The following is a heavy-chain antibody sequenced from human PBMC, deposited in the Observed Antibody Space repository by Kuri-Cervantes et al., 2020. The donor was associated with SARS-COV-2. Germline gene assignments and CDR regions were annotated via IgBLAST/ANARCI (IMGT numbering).Heavy chain of an antibody. J-gene: IGHJ4*02. CDR3: ARDPSTIFGVVIIPVDGGFDY. CDR1: GFTFSDSY. CDR2: ISSSGSTI. D-gene: IGHD3-3*01. Sequence: GESLKISCAASGFTFSDSYMSWIRQAPGKGLELVSYISSSGSTIYYADSVKGRFTISRDNAKNSLYLQMNSLRAEDTAVYYCARDPSTIFGVVIIPVDGGFDYWGQGTLVTVSS. V-gene: IGHV3-11*04.